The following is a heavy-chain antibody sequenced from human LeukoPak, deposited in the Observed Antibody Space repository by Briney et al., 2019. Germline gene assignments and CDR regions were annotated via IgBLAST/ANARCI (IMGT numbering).Heavy chain of an antibody. CDR2: INAGNGNT. V-gene: IGHV1-3*01. CDR3: ARAQKGYSYGYVYFQH. CDR1: GGTFSSYA. Sequence: ASVKVSCKASGGTFSSYAISWVRQAPGQRLEWMGWINAGNGNTKYSQKFQGRVTITRDTSASTAYMELSSLRSEDTAVYYCARAQKGYSYGYVYFQHWGQGTLVTVSS. D-gene: IGHD5-18*01. J-gene: IGHJ1*01.